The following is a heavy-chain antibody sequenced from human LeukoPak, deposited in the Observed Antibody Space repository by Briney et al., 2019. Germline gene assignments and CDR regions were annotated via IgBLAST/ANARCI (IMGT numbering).Heavy chain of an antibody. CDR2: IYCSGST. CDR3: ARSDRDYGSGSYYTPSLEY. V-gene: IGHV4-30-4*01. J-gene: IGHJ4*02. D-gene: IGHD3-10*01. CDR1: GGSISSGDYY. Sequence: SQTLSLTCTVSGGSISSGDYYWSWIRQPPGKGLEWIGYIYCSGSTYYNPSLKSRVTISVDTSKNQFSLKLSSVTAADTAVYYCARSDRDYGSGSYYTPSLEYRGQGTLVTVSS.